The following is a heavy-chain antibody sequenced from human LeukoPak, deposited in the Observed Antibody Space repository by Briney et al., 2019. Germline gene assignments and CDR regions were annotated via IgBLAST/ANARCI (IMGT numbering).Heavy chain of an antibody. CDR3: ATESSGRHGMDV. D-gene: IGHD1-26*01. J-gene: IGHJ6*02. CDR2: FDPEDGET. CDR1: GYTLTELS. V-gene: IGHV1-24*01. Sequence: VASVKVSCEVSGYTLTELSMHWVRQAPGRGLEWMGGFDPEDGETIYAQKFQGRVTMTEDTSTDTAYMELSSLRSEDTAVYYCATESSGRHGMDVWGQGTTVTVSS.